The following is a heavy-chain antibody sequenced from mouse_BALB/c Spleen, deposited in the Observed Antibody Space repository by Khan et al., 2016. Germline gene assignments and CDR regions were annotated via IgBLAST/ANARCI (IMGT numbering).Heavy chain of an antibody. Sequence: EVELVESGGGLVQPGDSLRLSCATSGFTFTDYYISWVRQPPGKALEWMGFSRPKGKGFTTESSASVKGRFTISRANSQSIFYLQMNNLRADDSATYYCGRDIGELWYFDVWGAGTTVTVSS. CDR1: GFTFTDYY. D-gene: IGHD2-13*01. CDR3: GRDIGELWYFDV. CDR2: SRPKGKGFTT. V-gene: IGHV7-3*02. J-gene: IGHJ1*01.